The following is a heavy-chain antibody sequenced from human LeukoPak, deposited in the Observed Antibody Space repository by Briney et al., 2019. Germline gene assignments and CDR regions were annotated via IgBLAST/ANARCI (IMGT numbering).Heavy chain of an antibody. V-gene: IGHV1-24*01. CDR3: GIGRKFDWLLCHH. D-gene: IGHD3-9*01. CDR1: GYTLTDVS. Sequence: ASVKVSCKISGYTLTDVSMHWVRQAPGKGLEWMGGFDPEGGETVHAQKFQGRVTMTEDPSADTAYMELRSLSSEDTAVYYCGIGRKFDWLLCHHWGQGTLVTVSS. J-gene: IGHJ5*02. CDR2: FDPEGGET.